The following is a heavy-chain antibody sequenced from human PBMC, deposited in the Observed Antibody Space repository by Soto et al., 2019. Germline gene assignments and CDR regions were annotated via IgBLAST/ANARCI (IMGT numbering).Heavy chain of an antibody. V-gene: IGHV4-34*01. CDR2: INHSGST. Sequence: TLSLTCAVYGGSFSGYYWSWIRQPPGKGLEWIGEINHSGSTNYNPSLKSRVTISVDTSKNQFSLKLSSVAAADTAVYYCARGGRVYYGSGSYYTGYYYYGMDVWGQGTTVTVSS. J-gene: IGHJ6*02. CDR1: GGSFSGYY. D-gene: IGHD3-10*01. CDR3: ARGGRVYYGSGSYYTGYYYYGMDV.